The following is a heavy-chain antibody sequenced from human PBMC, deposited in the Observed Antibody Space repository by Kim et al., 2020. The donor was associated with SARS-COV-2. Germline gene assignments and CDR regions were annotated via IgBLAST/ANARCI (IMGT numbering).Heavy chain of an antibody. CDR3: AKDINPRDSSSWQGNYDY. J-gene: IGHJ4*01. Sequence: GGSLRLSCAASGFTFDDYAMHWVRQPPGKGLEWVSLISGDGGSTYYADSVKGRFTISRDNSKNSLYLQMNSLRTEDTALYYCAKDINPRDSSSWQGNYDYWGQGTLVTVSS. CDR2: ISGDGGST. D-gene: IGHD6-13*01. V-gene: IGHV3-43*02. CDR1: GFTFDDYA.